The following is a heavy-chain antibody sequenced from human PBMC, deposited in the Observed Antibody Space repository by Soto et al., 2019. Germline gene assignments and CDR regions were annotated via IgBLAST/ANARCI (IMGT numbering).Heavy chain of an antibody. CDR2: IYYSGST. CDR1: GCSISSSSYY. Sequence: SETLSLTCTVSGCSISSSSYYWGWIRQPPGKGPEWIGSIYYSGSTYYNPSLKSRVTISVDTSKNQFSLKLSSVTAADTAVYYCACIFSGGYGYGFYYYGMDVWGQGTTVT. V-gene: IGHV4-39*01. CDR3: ACIFSGGYGYGFYYYGMDV. J-gene: IGHJ6*02. D-gene: IGHD5-18*01.